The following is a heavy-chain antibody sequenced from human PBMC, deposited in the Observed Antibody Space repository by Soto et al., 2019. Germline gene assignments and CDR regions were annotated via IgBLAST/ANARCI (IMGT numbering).Heavy chain of an antibody. J-gene: IGHJ4*02. CDR3: ARDLGAFNYGSAYFDY. CDR2: IWYDGSNQ. CDR1: GFTFSTYG. D-gene: IGHD3-10*01. V-gene: IGHV3-33*01. Sequence: PGGSLRLSCAPSGFTFSTYGMHWVRQAPGKGLEWVAVIWYDGSNQYYADSVKGRFTISRDNSKNMLYLQMNSLRAEDTAVYYCARDLGAFNYGSAYFDYSGQGPPVTVSS.